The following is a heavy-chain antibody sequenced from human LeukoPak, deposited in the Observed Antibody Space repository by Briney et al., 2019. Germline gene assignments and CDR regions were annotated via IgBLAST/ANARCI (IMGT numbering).Heavy chain of an antibody. CDR1: KFAFSSYA. J-gene: IGHJ6*02. D-gene: IGHD3-10*01. V-gene: IGHV3-23*01. CDR2: ISGGGGNT. Sequence: SGGSLRLSCAASKFAFSSYAMSWVRQAPGKGLEWVSAISGGGGNTYYADSVKGRFTISRDNAKNSLYLQMNSLRAEDAAVYYCAGEWPIGGYYYYGMDVWGQGTTVTVSS. CDR3: AGEWPIGGYYYYGMDV.